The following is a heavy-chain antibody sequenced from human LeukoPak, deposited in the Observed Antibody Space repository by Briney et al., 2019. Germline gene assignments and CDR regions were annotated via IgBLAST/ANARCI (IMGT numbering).Heavy chain of an antibody. CDR3: ARSWIRLGYFDY. Sequence: TTPETLSLTCTVSGGSISSYYRSWIRQPPGKGLEWIGYIYYSGSTNYNPSLKSRVTISVDTSKNQFSLKLSSVTAADTAVYYCARSWIRLGYFDYWGQGTLVTISS. CDR1: GGSISSYY. D-gene: IGHD5-18*01. V-gene: IGHV4-59*08. CDR2: IYYSGST. J-gene: IGHJ4*02.